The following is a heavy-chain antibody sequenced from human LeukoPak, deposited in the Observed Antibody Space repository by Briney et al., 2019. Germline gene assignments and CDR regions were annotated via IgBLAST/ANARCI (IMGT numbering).Heavy chain of an antibody. V-gene: IGHV3-48*04. Sequence: PGGSLRLSCAASGSTFSSYGMHWVRQAPGKGLEWVSYISSSGSTIYYADSVKGRFTISRDNAKNSLYLQMNSLRAEDTAVYYCARGSKGYDILTVPFDYWGQGTLVTVSS. CDR1: GSTFSSYG. CDR3: ARGSKGYDILTVPFDY. CDR2: ISSSGSTI. D-gene: IGHD3-9*01. J-gene: IGHJ4*02.